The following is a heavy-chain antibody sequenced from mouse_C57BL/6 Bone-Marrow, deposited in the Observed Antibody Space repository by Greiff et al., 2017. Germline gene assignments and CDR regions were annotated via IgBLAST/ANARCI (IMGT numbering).Heavy chain of an antibody. CDR3: ARDMINFDY. CDR1: GFTFSSYA. J-gene: IGHJ2*01. CDR2: ISDGGSYT. Sequence: EVQVVESGGGLVKPGGSLKLSCAASGFTFSSYAMSWVRQTPEKRLEWVATISDGGSYTYYPDNVKGRFTISRDNAKNNLYLQMSHLKSEDTAMYYCARDMINFDYWGQGTTLTVSS. V-gene: IGHV5-4*01. D-gene: IGHD2-4*01.